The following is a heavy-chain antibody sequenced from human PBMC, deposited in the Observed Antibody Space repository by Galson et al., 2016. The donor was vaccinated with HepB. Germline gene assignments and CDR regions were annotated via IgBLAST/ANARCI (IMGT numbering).Heavy chain of an antibody. D-gene: IGHD6-19*01. Sequence: SLRLSCAASGFTFSSYWMHWVRLGSGKGLVWVSRINRDGSSTSYADSVKGRFTISRDNAKNTLYLQMNSLRAEDTAVYYCARGLAGIDDYWGQGTLVTVSP. CDR2: INRDGSST. J-gene: IGHJ4*01. CDR3: ARGLAGIDDY. CDR1: GFTFSSYW. V-gene: IGHV3-74*01.